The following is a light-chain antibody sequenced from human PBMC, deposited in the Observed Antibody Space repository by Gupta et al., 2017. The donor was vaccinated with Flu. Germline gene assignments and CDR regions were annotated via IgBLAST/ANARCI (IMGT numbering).Light chain of an antibody. CDR1: RYVISNL. Sequence: SAILPSRAGRYVISNLLTWYQQSPGKAPRLLIYGTSSIDTGVPYRFSGSGSGTDFTLTISRLEPEDFAMYYCQQYGITVYTFGQGTKLEIK. CDR2: GTS. V-gene: IGKV3-20*01. CDR3: QQYGITVYT. J-gene: IGKJ2*01.